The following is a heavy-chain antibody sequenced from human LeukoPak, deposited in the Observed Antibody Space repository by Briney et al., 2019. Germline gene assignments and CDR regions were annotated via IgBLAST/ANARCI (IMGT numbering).Heavy chain of an antibody. V-gene: IGHV3-7*01. Sequence: GGSLRLSCEGSGFSFRSYWMTWVRQSPGKGPEWVANIKQDESETYTVDSVKGRFTISRDNAKNSVYLHMNSLRAEDTALYYCARLSAYYYGSFFYYYMDVWGKGTTVTVSS. CDR1: GFSFRSYW. CDR2: IKQDESET. D-gene: IGHD3-10*01. J-gene: IGHJ6*03. CDR3: ARLSAYYYGSFFYYYMDV.